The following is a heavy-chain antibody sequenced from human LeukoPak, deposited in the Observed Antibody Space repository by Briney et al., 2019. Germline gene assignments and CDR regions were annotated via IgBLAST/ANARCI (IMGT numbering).Heavy chain of an antibody. Sequence: PGGSLRPSCAASGFTSSSYGMHWARKAPGKGLEGGAVISYDGSNKYYADSVKGRFTISRDNSKNTLYLQMNSLRAEDTAVYYCAKEDVDDILTGYYLDYWGQGTLVTVSS. CDR3: AKEDVDDILTGYYLDY. D-gene: IGHD3-9*01. CDR1: GFTSSSYG. CDR2: ISYDGSNK. V-gene: IGHV3-30*18. J-gene: IGHJ4*02.